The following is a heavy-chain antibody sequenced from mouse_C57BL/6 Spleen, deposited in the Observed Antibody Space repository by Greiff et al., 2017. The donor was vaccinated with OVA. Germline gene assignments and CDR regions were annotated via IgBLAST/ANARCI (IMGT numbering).Heavy chain of an antibody. V-gene: IGHV1-42*01. Sequence: VQLKESGPELVKPGASVKISCKASGYSFTGYYMNWVKQSPEKSLEWIGEINPSTGGTTYNQKFKAKATLTVDKSSSTAYMQLKSLTSEDSAVYYCASGGWLLRGFDYWGQGTTLTVSS. CDR3: ASGGWLLRGFDY. CDR2: INPSTGGT. J-gene: IGHJ2*01. D-gene: IGHD2-3*01. CDR1: GYSFTGYY.